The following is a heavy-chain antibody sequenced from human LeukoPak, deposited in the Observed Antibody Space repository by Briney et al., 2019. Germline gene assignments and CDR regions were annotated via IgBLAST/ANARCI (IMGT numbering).Heavy chain of an antibody. CDR1: GYTFTSYA. CDR3: AREAQYSSGWYTFDY. D-gene: IGHD6-19*01. Sequence: ASVKVSCKASGYTFTSYAMHWVRQAPGQRLEWMGWINAGNGNTKYSQKFQGRVTITRDTSASTAYMELSSLRSEDTAVYCCAREAQYSSGWYTFDYWGQGTLVTVSS. V-gene: IGHV1-3*01. J-gene: IGHJ4*02. CDR2: INAGNGNT.